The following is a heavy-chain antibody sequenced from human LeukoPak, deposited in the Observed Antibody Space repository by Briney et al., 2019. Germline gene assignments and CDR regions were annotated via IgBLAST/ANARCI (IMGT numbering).Heavy chain of an antibody. CDR1: GGSFSGYY. Sequence: SETLSLTCAVYGGSFSGYYWSWIRQPPGKGLEWIGEINHSGSTNYNPSLKSRVTISVDTSKNQFSLKLSSVTAADTAVYYCARLPIDYGDYADYWGQGTLVTVSS. CDR3: ARLPIDYGDYADY. V-gene: IGHV4-34*01. CDR2: INHSGST. J-gene: IGHJ4*02. D-gene: IGHD4-17*01.